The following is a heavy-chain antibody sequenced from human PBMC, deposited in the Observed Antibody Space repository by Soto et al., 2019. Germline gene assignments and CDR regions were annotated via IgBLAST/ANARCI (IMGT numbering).Heavy chain of an antibody. CDR1: GFTFSSYA. CDR3: ARECWDIVVVPAARSSWFDP. D-gene: IGHD2-2*01. CDR2: ISYDGSNK. Sequence: VQLVESGGGVVQPGRSLRLSCAASGFTFSSYAMHWVRQAPGKGLEWVAVISYDGSNKYYADSVKGRFTISRDKSKNTLYLQMNSLRAEDTAVYYCARECWDIVVVPAARSSWFDPWGQGTLVTVSS. J-gene: IGHJ5*02. V-gene: IGHV3-30-3*01.